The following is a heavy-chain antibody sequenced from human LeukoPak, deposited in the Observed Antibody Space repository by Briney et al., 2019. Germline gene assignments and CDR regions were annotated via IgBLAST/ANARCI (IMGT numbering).Heavy chain of an antibody. CDR2: INPNNGGT. J-gene: IGHJ4*02. D-gene: IGHD1-26*01. V-gene: IGHV1-2*02. CDR1: GYTFTGYY. CDR3: ARALRSGSYYEVDY. Sequence: ASVKVSCKASGYTFTGYYIHWVRQAPGQGLEWMGGINPNNGGTNYAQKFQGRVTMTRDTSITTTYMDLSRLRSDDTAVYYCARALRSGSYYEVDYWGQGTLVTVSS.